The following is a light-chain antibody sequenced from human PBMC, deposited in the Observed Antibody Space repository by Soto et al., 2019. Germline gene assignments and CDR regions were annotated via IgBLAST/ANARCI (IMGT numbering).Light chain of an antibody. J-gene: IGKJ1*01. CDR2: GAS. V-gene: IGKV3D-15*01. CDR3: QQYYHWPRT. Sequence: VVTQSPAILSVSPGETVTLSCRASQSVTSNLAWFQQKPGQAPRLLIHGASIRATDIPARFSGSGSGTDFTLTITSLQSEDFAVYYCQQYYHWPRTFGQGTKVEIK. CDR1: QSVTSN.